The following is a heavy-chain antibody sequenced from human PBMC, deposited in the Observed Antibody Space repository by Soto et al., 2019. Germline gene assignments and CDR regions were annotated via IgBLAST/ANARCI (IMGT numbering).Heavy chain of an antibody. CDR3: ARQRYSYGDTRSSYYFDY. J-gene: IGHJ4*02. V-gene: IGHV1-2*02. CDR1: GYTLTGYY. CDR2: INPDSGVT. D-gene: IGHD5-18*01. Sequence: QVQLVQSGAEVKKPGASVKVSCKASGYTLTGYYLHWVRQAPGQGLEWMGWINPDSGVTNYAQKFQGRATMTRDTAINTAYMELNRRRADDAAVYYCARQRYSYGDTRSSYYFDYWGQGTLLTVST.